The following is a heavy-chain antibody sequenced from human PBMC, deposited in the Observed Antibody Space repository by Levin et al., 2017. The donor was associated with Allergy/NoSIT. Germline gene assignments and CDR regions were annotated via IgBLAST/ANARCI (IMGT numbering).Heavy chain of an antibody. CDR3: AKGGSFDT. CDR2: ITSDESHK. V-gene: IGHV3-30*18. Sequence: GGSLRLSCAASGFIFRDYGVHWVRQAPGKGLEWVALITSDESHKFYADSVKGRFTISRDNSKNTLYLQMTSLAVEDTAVYFCAKGGSFDTWGQGTLVTVSS. CDR1: GFIFRDYG. J-gene: IGHJ4*02.